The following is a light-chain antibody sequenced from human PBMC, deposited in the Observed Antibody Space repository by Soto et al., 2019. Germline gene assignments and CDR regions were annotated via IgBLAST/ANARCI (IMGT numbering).Light chain of an antibody. Sequence: EIVLTQSPGTLSLSPGERATLSCRAGRSLPNSFLAWYQQNPGQPPRLLFPGAPRRATGIPDRFSGSGSGTDFTLTISRLEPEDFAVYYCQQYESSPPSYTFGQGTNLEIK. CDR3: QQYESSPPSYT. J-gene: IGKJ2*01. CDR2: GAP. V-gene: IGKV3-20*01. CDR1: RSLPNSF.